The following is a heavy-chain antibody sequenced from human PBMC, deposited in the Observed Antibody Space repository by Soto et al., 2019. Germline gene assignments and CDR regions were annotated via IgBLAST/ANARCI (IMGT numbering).Heavy chain of an antibody. Sequence: SETLSLTCTVSGGSISSSSYYWGWIRQPPGKGLEWIGSIYYSGSTNYNPSLKSRVTMSVDTSKNQFSLKLTSVNAADTAVYYCTRGGDAYKNGHWGQGTLVTVS. V-gene: IGHV4-39*07. CDR1: GGSISSSSYY. CDR2: IYYSGST. CDR3: TRGGDAYKNGH. D-gene: IGHD2-21*01. J-gene: IGHJ4*02.